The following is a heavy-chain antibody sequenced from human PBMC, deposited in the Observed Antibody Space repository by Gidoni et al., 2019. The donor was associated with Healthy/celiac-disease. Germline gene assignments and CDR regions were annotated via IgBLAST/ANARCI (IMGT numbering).Heavy chain of an antibody. CDR3: AREVGIRHSNTYYYDSSGYYDAFDI. V-gene: IGHV3-48*03. Sequence: EVQLVESGGGLVQPGGSLRLSCAASGFTFISYEMNWVRPAPGKGLECVSYISSSGSTIYYADSVKGRFTISRDNAKNSLYLQMNSLRAEDTAVYYCAREVGIRHSNTYYYDSSGYYDAFDIWGQGTMVTVSS. CDR2: ISSSGSTI. CDR1: GFTFISYE. J-gene: IGHJ3*02. D-gene: IGHD3-22*01.